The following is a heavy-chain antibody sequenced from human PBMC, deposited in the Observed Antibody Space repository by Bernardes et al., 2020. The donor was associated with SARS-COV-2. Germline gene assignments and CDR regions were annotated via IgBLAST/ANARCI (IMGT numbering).Heavy chain of an antibody. V-gene: IGHV3-23*01. D-gene: IGHD3-22*01. CDR1: GFTFSSYA. CDR2: LSGTCGST. CDR3: ARRGLYYYDSSGYYDDY. J-gene: IGHJ4*02. Sequence: GGSLRLSCAASGFTFSSYAMSQSRQAPGKGLEWVSALSGTCGSTYYADSVKGRFTIPRDNSKNTLYLQMNSLRAEDKAVYYCARRGLYYYDSSGYYDDYWGQGTLVTVSS.